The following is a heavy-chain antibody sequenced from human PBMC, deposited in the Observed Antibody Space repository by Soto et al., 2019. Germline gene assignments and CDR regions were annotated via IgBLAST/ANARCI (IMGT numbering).Heavy chain of an antibody. CDR3: ASPTVTAHYGMDV. D-gene: IGHD4-17*01. CDR1: GFTFSDYY. V-gene: IGHV3-11*01. Sequence: QVQLVESGGGLVKPGGSLRLSCAASGFTFSDYYMRWIRQAPGKGLEWGSYISSSGSTIYYADSVKGRVTITRDNAKNSLYLQMNSLRAKDTAVYYCASPTVTAHYGMDVWGQGTTVTVSS. J-gene: IGHJ6*02. CDR2: ISSSGSTI.